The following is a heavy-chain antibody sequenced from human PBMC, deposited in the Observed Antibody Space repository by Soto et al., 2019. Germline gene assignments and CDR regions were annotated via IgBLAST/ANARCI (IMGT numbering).Heavy chain of an antibody. Sequence: PGGSLSLSCAVCGFTFSSYAMSWVRHAPGRGLEWVSCITGSVGGTYYADSVKGRFTISRDNSKDTLFLQMNSLRAEDTAVYYCAKAGRLVINWFDPWGQGTLVTVSS. V-gene: IGHV3-23*01. CDR3: AKAGRLVINWFDP. J-gene: IGHJ5*02. CDR1: GFTFSSYA. CDR2: ITGSVGGT. D-gene: IGHD2-21*01.